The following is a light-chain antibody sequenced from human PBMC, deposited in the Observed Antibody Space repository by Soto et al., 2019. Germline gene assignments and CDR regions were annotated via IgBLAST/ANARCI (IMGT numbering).Light chain of an antibody. CDR3: QQLNSYSIT. J-gene: IGKJ5*01. CDR2: GAS. CDR1: QDISSY. Sequence: DIQLTQSPSFLSASVGDRVTITCRASQDISSYLGWYQQKPGEAPKLLIYGASTLQSGVPSRFSGSGSGTEFTLTISSLQPEDFASYYCQQLNSYSITFGQGTRLEIK. V-gene: IGKV1-9*01.